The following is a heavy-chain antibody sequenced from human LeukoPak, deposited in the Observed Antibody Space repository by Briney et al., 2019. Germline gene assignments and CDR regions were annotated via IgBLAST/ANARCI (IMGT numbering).Heavy chain of an antibody. J-gene: IGHJ4*02. CDR3: ARGDYYGSRGDY. V-gene: IGHV3-33*01. D-gene: IGHD3-10*01. Sequence: PGGSLRLSCAASGFTFSSYGMHWVRQAPGKGLEWVAVIWYDGSNKYYADSVKGRFTISRDNSKNTLYMQINSLRAEDTAVYYCARGDYYGSRGDYWGQGNLVTVSS. CDR1: GFTFSSYG. CDR2: IWYDGSNK.